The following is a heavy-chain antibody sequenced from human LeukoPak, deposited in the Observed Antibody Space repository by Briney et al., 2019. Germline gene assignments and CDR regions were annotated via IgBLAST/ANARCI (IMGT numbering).Heavy chain of an antibody. CDR2: IIPIFGTA. CDR1: GGTFSSYA. J-gene: IGHJ6*03. D-gene: IGHD3-3*01. Sequence: SVKVSCKASGGTFSSYAISWVRQAPGQGLEWMGRIIPIFGTANYAQKFQGRVTITTEESTSTAYMELSSLRSEDTAVYYCAREPLPPFRVGIPSDYYYYMEVWGKGTTVTVSS. V-gene: IGHV1-69*05. CDR3: AREPLPPFRVGIPSDYYYYMEV.